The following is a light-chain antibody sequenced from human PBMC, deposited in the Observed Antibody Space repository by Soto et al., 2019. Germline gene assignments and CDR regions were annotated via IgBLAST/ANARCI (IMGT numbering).Light chain of an antibody. CDR2: AAY. CDR3: QQSYSTPPT. CDR1: QSISSY. Sequence: DIQMTQSPSSLSASVGDRVTITCRASQSISSYLNWYQQKPGKPPKLLIYAAYNLQSGVPSRFSGSGSGTDFTLTITSLQPEDFATYYCQQSYSTPPTFGGGTKVEIK. J-gene: IGKJ4*01. V-gene: IGKV1-39*01.